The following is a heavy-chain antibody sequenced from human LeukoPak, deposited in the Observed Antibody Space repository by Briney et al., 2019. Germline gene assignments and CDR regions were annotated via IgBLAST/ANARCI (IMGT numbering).Heavy chain of an antibody. CDR2: ISSNGGST. Sequence: PGGSLRLSCAASGFTFSSYAMHWVRQAPGKGLEYVSAISSNGGSTYYANSVKGRFTISRDNSKNTLYLQMGSLRAEDMAVYYCAREYSSSRGPVDYWGQGTLVTVSS. J-gene: IGHJ4*02. CDR3: AREYSSSRGPVDY. CDR1: GFTFSSYA. V-gene: IGHV3-64*01. D-gene: IGHD6-13*01.